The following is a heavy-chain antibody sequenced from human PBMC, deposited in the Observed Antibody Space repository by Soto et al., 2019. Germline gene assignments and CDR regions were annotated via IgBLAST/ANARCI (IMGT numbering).Heavy chain of an antibody. CDR2: ISAYNGNT. CDR3: ARVYPYYDILTGFYPGALDI. J-gene: IGHJ3*02. Sequence: QVHLVQSGAEVKKPGASVKVSCKASGYTFTSYGISWVRQAPGQGLEWMGWISAYNGNTNYAQKIQGRVTMTTGTSTSTAYMELRSLTSDDTAVYYCARVYPYYDILTGFYPGALDIWGQGTMVTVSS. D-gene: IGHD3-9*01. V-gene: IGHV1-18*01. CDR1: GYTFTSYG.